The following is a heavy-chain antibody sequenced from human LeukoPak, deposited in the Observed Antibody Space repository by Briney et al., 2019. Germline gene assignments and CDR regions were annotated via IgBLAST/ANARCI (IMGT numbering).Heavy chain of an antibody. CDR3: ARDGAGDTAMVFYFDY. J-gene: IGHJ4*02. CDR1: GFTFSSYS. V-gene: IGHV3-21*01. Sequence: PGGSLRLSCAASGFTFSSYSMNWVRQAPGKGLEWVSSISSSSSYIYYADSVKGRFTISRDNAKNSLYLQMNSLRAEDTAVYYCARDGAGDTAMVFYFDYWGQGTLVTASS. CDR2: ISSSSSYI. D-gene: IGHD5-18*01.